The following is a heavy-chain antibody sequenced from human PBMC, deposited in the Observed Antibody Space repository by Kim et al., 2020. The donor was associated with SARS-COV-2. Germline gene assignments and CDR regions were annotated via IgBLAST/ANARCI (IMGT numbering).Heavy chain of an antibody. D-gene: IGHD6-6*01. J-gene: IGHJ3*02. Sequence: ASVKVSCKASGYTFTSYGISWVRQAPGQGLEWMGWISAYNGNTNYAQKLQGRVTMTTDTSTSTAYMELRSLRSDDTAVYYCARLGYPYSSSRDAFDIWGQGTMVTVSS. V-gene: IGHV1-18*01. CDR3: ARLGYPYSSSRDAFDI. CDR1: GYTFTSYG. CDR2: ISAYNGNT.